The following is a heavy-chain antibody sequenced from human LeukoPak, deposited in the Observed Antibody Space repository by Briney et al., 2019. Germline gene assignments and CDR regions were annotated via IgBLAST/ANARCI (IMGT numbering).Heavy chain of an antibody. J-gene: IGHJ6*03. CDR3: ARVGIAARLGYYYYMDV. D-gene: IGHD6-6*01. V-gene: IGHV1-18*01. CDR1: GYTFTNYG. CDR2: ISTYNGNA. Sequence: ASVTVSCKASGYTFTNYGVNWVRRAPGQGLEWMGWISTYNGNANYAQSLQGRITMTTDTSTSTAYMELRSLRSDDTAVYYCARVGIAARLGYYYYMDVWGKGTTVTVSS.